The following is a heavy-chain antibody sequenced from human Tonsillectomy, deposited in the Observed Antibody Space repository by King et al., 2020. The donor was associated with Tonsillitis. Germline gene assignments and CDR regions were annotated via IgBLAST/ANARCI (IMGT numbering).Heavy chain of an antibody. CDR1: GGSVRSGSYY. V-gene: IGHV4-61*01. CDR3: AGGFCTGGSCSLNSFDP. J-gene: IGHJ5*02. Sequence: QLQESGPGLVKPSETLSLTCAVSGGSVRSGSYYWSWIRQPPGKGLEWIGYIYYNGNTNYNPSLKSRVTISLDTSKNQFSLKLRSVTAADTAVYYCAGGFCTGGSCSLNSFDPWGQGTLVTVSS. D-gene: IGHD2-15*01. CDR2: IYYNGNT.